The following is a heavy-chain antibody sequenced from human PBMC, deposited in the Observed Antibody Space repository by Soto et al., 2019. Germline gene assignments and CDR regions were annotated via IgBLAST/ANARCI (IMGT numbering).Heavy chain of an antibody. V-gene: IGHV3-30-3*01. CDR1: GFTFSSYA. CDR3: ARAYSSSWYGTNHYFDY. CDR2: ISYDGSNK. D-gene: IGHD6-13*01. Sequence: QVQLVESGGGVVQPGRSLRLSCAASGFTFSSYAMHWVRQAPGKGLEWVAVISYDGSNKYYADSVKGRFTISRDNSKNTLYLQMNSLRAEDTAVYYCARAYSSSWYGTNHYFDYWGQGTLVTVSS. J-gene: IGHJ4*02.